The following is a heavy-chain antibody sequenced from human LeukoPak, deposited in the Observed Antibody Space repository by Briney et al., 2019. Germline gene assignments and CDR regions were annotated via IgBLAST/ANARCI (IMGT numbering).Heavy chain of an antibody. CDR1: GFTFSSYS. D-gene: IGHD6-13*01. CDR3: AREGAAAAPY. CDR2: ISSSSSYI. V-gene: IGHV3-21*01. Sequence: GGSLRLSCAASGFTFSSYSLNWVRQAPGKGLEWVSAISSSSSYIYYTDSVKGRFTISRDNARNSLYLQMNSLRAEDTAMYYCAREGAAAAPYWGQGTLVTVSS. J-gene: IGHJ4*02.